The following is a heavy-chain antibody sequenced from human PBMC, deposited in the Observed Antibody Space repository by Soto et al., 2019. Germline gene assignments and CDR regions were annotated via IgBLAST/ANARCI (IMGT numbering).Heavy chain of an antibody. V-gene: IGHV4-59*01. J-gene: IGHJ6*02. CDR2: IYYSGST. D-gene: IGHD2-15*01. CDR1: GGSISSYY. CDR3: ARVGLRYYYYYDMDV. Sequence: SETLSLTCTVSGGSISSYYRSWIRQPPGKGLEWIGYIYYSGSTNYNPSLKSRVTISVDTSKNQFSLKLSSVTAADTAVYYCARVGLRYYYYYDMDVWGQGTTVTVSS.